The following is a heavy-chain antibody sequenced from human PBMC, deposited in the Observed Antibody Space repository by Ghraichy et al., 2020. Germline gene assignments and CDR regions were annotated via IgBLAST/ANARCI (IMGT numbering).Heavy chain of an antibody. J-gene: IGHJ4*02. Sequence: GGSLRLSCAASGFTFSSYWMSWVRQAPGKGLEWVANIKQDGSEKYYVDSVKGRFTISRDNAKNSLYLQMNSLRAEDTAVYYCARDPYPDEWPFDYWSQGTLVTVSS. CDR3: ARDPYPDEWPFDY. CDR1: GFTFSSYW. D-gene: IGHD3-3*01. CDR2: IKQDGSEK. V-gene: IGHV3-7*05.